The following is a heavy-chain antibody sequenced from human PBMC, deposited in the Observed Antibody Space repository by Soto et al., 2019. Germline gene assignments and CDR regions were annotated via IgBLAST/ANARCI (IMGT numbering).Heavy chain of an antibody. CDR2: IYNIGST. V-gene: IGHV4-59*08. D-gene: IGHD3-10*01. J-gene: IGHJ5*02. CDR1: CGSISGYY. Sequence: SETLSLTCTVSCGSISGYYWSWLRQPPGKGLEWIGYIYNIGSTNYNPSLRSRVTMSIDTSQEQFSLKLSSVTAADTAVYYCARVAGLLWFGELFNWFYPWGQGTLVTVSS. CDR3: ARVAGLLWFGELFNWFYP.